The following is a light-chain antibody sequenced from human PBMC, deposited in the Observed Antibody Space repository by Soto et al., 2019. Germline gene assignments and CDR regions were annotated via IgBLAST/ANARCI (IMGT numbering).Light chain of an antibody. CDR3: MQALQKPST. J-gene: IGKJ2*01. V-gene: IGKV2-28*01. CDR2: LGS. CDR1: QSLLHTNGINY. Sequence: VGVTQSPLSLPVTPREPASMSCRASQSLLHTNGINYLHWYLQKPGQSPQLLIYLGSHRASRDPDRFSGSGSGTEYTLRINRVEAEDVGIYYCMQALQKPSTFGQGTKVDIK.